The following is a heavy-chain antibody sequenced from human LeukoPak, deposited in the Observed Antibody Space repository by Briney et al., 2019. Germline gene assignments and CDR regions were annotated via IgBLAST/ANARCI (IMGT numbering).Heavy chain of an antibody. V-gene: IGHV3-30*19. J-gene: IGHJ4*02. Sequence: GGSLRLSCAASGFTFSSYGMHWVRQAPGKGLEWLAIISHDGNTGHYADSVKGRFTISRDNSKDTVDLQMNSLRADDTAVYYCARENDYALDYWGQGTLVTVSS. CDR3: ARENDYALDY. CDR1: GFTFSSYG. D-gene: IGHD4-17*01. CDR2: ISHDGNTG.